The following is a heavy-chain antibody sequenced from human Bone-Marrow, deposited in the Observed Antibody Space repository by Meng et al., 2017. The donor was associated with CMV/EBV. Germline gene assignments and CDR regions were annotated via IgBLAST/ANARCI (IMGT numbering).Heavy chain of an antibody. V-gene: IGHV1-18*01. D-gene: IGHD2-2*01. CDR2: ISAYNGNT. J-gene: IGHJ6*02. CDR1: GYTFTSYG. CDR3: ARDEEMGPAAQNYYGMDV. Sequence: ASVKVSCKASGYTFTSYGISWVRQAPGQGLEWMGWISAYNGNTNYAQKLQGRATMTTDTSTSTAYMELRSLRSDDTAVYYCARDEEMGPAAQNYYGMDVWGQGTTVTVAS.